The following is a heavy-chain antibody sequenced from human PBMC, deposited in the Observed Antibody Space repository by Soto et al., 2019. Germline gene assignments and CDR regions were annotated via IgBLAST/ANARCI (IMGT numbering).Heavy chain of an antibody. CDR2: ISSSGSTI. CDR3: AREGGTIAAAGMGGSFDY. V-gene: IGHV3-48*03. CDR1: GFTFSSYE. Sequence: PGGSLRLSCAASGFTFSSYEMNWVRQAPGKGLEWVSYISSSGSTIYYADSVKGRFTISRDNAKNSLYLQMNSLRAEDTAVYYCAREGGTIAAAGMGGSFDYWGQGTLVTVSS. J-gene: IGHJ4*02. D-gene: IGHD6-13*01.